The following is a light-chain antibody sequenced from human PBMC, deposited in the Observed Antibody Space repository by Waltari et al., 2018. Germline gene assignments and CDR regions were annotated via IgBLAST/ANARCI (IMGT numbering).Light chain of an antibody. J-gene: IGKJ1*01. CDR1: QSITNW. CDR2: RAS. Sequence: DIQMTQSPSTVSASVGDRVTITCRASQSITNWLAWYQLKPGKAPKLLIYRASNLESGVPSRFSGSGSGTEFTLTISSLQPDDFATYYCQQYDNYWTFGQGTKVEIK. CDR3: QQYDNYWT. V-gene: IGKV1-5*03.